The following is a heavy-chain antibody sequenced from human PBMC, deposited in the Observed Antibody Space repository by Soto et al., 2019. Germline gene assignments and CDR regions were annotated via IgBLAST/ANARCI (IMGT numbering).Heavy chain of an antibody. CDR1: GDSITRNSYF. J-gene: IGHJ4*02. Sequence: SEALSHSCTVSGDSITRNSYFWAWIRQPPGKGLEWIGSIYYSGTTYYNPSLKSRVTISVDRSKNQFSLKLSSVTAADTAVYYCARHFSVDYFDYWGQGARVTVS. CDR2: IYYSGTT. CDR3: ARHFSVDYFDY. V-gene: IGHV4-39*01.